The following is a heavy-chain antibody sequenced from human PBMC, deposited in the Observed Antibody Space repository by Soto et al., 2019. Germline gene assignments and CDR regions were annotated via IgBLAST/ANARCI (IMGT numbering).Heavy chain of an antibody. Sequence: GGSLRLSCAASGFTFSSYAMNWVRQAPGKGLEWVSYISSSGSTIYYADSVKGRFTISRDNAKNSLYLQMNSLRAEDTAVYYCARDGRLYSGYDEALDYWGQGTLVTVSS. D-gene: IGHD5-12*01. CDR1: GFTFSSYA. CDR2: ISSSGSTI. V-gene: IGHV3-48*03. J-gene: IGHJ4*02. CDR3: ARDGRLYSGYDEALDY.